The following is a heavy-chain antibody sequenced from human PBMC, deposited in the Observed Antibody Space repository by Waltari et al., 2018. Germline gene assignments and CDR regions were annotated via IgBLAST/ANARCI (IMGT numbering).Heavy chain of an antibody. CDR1: GGSISSYY. CDR2: LYTSGST. D-gene: IGHD2-2*01. CDR3: ARDTRYCSSTSCYNWFDP. V-gene: IGHV4-4*07. Sequence: QVQLHEPGPGLVKPSETLSLTCTVSGGSISSYYWSWIRQPAGKGLEWIGCLYTSGSTNYNPSLKSRVTMSGDTSKIQFSLKRSAVTAADTAVYYCARDTRYCSSTSCYNWFDPWGQGTLVTVSS. J-gene: IGHJ5*02.